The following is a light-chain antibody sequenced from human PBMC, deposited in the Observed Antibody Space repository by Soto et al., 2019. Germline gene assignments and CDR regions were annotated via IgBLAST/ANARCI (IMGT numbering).Light chain of an antibody. J-gene: IGKJ5*01. CDR3: QQRGDWPPIT. V-gene: IGKV3-11*01. Sequence: EIGLTQSPATLSLHQAERAILSCRASQSVSTFLAWFQQKPGQPPRLLIYNASNRTTGIPARFSGSGSGTDFTLTISSLEPEDFAVYYCQQRGDWPPITFGQGTRLEVK. CDR2: NAS. CDR1: QSVSTF.